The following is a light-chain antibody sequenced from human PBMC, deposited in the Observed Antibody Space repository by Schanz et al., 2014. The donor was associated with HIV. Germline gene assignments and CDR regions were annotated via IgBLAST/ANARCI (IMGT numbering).Light chain of an antibody. CDR2: AAS. CDR1: QGISSY. J-gene: IGKJ2*01. CDR3: QQSYSPPYT. Sequence: DIQLTQSPSFLSASVGDRVTITCRASQGISSYLAWYQQKPGKAPKLLIYAASTLQSGVPSRFSGSGSGTEFTLTISSLQPEDFGTYYCQQSYSPPYTFGRGTNLEIK. V-gene: IGKV1-9*01.